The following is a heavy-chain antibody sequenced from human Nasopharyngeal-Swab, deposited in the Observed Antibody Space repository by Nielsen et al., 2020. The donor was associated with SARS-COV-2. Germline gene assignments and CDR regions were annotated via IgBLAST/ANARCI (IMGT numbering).Heavy chain of an antibody. Sequence: SETLSLTCSVSSGSISSSSHYWVWIRQPPGEGLEWIGSIYYSGSSYYNPSLQSRVTISVDTSKNQFSLKLSSVTAADTAVYYCARQGVRAVISHWDQGTLVTVSS. CDR2: IYYSGSS. V-gene: IGHV4-39*07. J-gene: IGHJ4*02. D-gene: IGHD3-10*01. CDR1: SGSISSSSHY. CDR3: ARQGVRAVISH.